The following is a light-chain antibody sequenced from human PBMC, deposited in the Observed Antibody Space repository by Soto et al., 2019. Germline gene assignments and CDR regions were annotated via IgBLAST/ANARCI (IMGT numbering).Light chain of an antibody. J-gene: IGLJ1*01. CDR2: EVT. V-gene: IGLV2-14*01. Sequence: QSALTQPASVSGSPGQSITISCTGTSSDDGGYDYVSWYQQHPDKAHKLIVYEVTHRPSGVYNRYSGSKSSNTASLTISGLQAEDEADYYCSSLTSGSTRVFGTGTKVTVL. CDR3: SSLTSGSTRV. CDR1: SSDDGGYDY.